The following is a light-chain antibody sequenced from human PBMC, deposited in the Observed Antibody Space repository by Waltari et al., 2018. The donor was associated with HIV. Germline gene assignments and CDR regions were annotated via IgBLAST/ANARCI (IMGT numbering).Light chain of an antibody. CDR3: SSSTRSTRTTAWL. J-gene: IGLJ2*01. CDR2: DVS. Sequence: QSALTQPASVSGAPGQSITISCTGTASDIGVYNYVSLYQQNPGKAPKLVIYDVSNRPSGISTRFSGSKSGTTASLTISGLQAEDEAVYYCSSSTRSTRTTAWLFGGGTRLTVL. CDR1: ASDIGVYNY. V-gene: IGLV2-14*03.